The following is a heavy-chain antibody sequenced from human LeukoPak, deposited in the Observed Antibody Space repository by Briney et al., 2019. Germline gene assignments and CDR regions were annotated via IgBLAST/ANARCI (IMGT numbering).Heavy chain of an antibody. CDR1: GFHFSKHR. CDR3: ARGLGDCLLD. D-gene: IGHD2-21*01. V-gene: IGHV3-7*01. Sequence: GGSLRLSCVVSGFHFSKHRMNWARQAPGKGLEWVANIKHDGSEKYYVDSVKGRFSISRDNAKKSLYLQMNSLRAEDTAVYYCARGLGDCLLDWCQGTLVTVSS. CDR2: IKHDGSEK. J-gene: IGHJ4*02.